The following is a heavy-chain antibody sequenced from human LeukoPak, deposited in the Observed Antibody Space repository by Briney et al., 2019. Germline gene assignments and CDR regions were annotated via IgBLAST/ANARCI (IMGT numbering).Heavy chain of an antibody. CDR2: ISGRDDST. CDR1: GFTVTDYA. D-gene: IGHD3-16*02. CDR3: ARGFLSTFDI. Sequence: GGSLRLSCAASGFTVTDYAMYWVRQAPGKGLEWVSAISGRDDSTYYADSVKGRFTISRDTSKNTLFLQMNSLRAEDTAVYYCARGFLSTFDIWGQGTMVTVSS. V-gene: IGHV3-23*01. J-gene: IGHJ3*02.